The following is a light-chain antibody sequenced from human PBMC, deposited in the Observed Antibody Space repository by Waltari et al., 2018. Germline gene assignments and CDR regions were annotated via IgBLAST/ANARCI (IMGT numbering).Light chain of an antibody. CDR1: RSNIGAGYD. Sequence: QSVLTQPPSVSGAPGQRVTISCPGSRSNIGAGYDVHWYQQLPGTAPKLLIYGNSTRPSGVPDRFSGSKSGTSASLAITGLQAEDEADYYCQSYDSSLSGWVFGGGTKLTVL. J-gene: IGLJ3*02. V-gene: IGLV1-40*01. CDR3: QSYDSSLSGWV. CDR2: GNS.